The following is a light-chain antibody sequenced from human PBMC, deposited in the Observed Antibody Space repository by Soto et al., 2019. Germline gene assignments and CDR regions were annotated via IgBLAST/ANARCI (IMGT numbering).Light chain of an antibody. CDR2: DVS. Sequence: QSALTQPPSASGSPGQSVTISCTGTSSDIGGYNYVSWYQQHPGKAPKLMIYDVSERPSGVPDRFSSSKSGNTASLTVSGLQAEDEADYFCSSYAGSNNVVFGGGTKLTVL. J-gene: IGLJ2*01. CDR1: SSDIGGYNY. V-gene: IGLV2-8*01. CDR3: SSYAGSNNVV.